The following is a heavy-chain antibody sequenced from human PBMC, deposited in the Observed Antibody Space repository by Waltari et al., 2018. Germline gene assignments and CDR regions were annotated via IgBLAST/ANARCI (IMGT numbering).Heavy chain of an antibody. CDR3: ARGFTLILGP. D-gene: IGHD3-16*01. CDR2: LYSDGRT. V-gene: IGHV3-53*04. Sequence: EMQLVESEGGLVQPGGSLTLSCTASGFDVNRNYMSWVRQAPGKGPEWVSVLYSDGRTFYADSVKGRFTISRHDSKDTRYLQLNSLTPDDTAVYYCARGFTLILGPWGQGALVTVSS. CDR1: GFDVNRNY. J-gene: IGHJ5*02.